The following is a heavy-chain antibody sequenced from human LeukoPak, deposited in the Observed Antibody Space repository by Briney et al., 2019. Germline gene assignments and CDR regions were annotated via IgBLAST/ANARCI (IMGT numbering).Heavy chain of an antibody. V-gene: IGHV2-26*01. D-gene: IGHD1-26*01. CDR3: ARIQSGSSSYTSAFDI. CDR2: IFSNDEK. CDR1: GFSLSNARMG. J-gene: IGHJ3*02. Sequence: SGPVLVKPTETLTLTCTVSGFSLSNARMGVSWIRQPPGKALEWLAHIFSNDEKSYSTSLKSRLTISKDTSKSQVLLTMTNIDPVDTATYYCARIQSGSSSYTSAFDIWGQGTMVTVSS.